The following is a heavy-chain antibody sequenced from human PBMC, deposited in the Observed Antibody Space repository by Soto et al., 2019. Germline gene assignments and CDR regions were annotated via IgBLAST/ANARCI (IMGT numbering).Heavy chain of an antibody. J-gene: IGHJ6*02. CDR3: ARDVGNYDGIMDV. D-gene: IGHD1-7*01. V-gene: IGHV1-46*01. CDR1: GYSFTTYY. CDR2: INPTVGST. Sequence: QVHLVQSGAEVKNPGASVKVSCKTSGYSFTTYYIHWVRQAPGRGLQWMGIINPTVGSTYYAQTFQGRVTMTMDTSTTTVFMELRSLTSEDTAVYFCARDVGNYDGIMDVWGQGTTVTVSS.